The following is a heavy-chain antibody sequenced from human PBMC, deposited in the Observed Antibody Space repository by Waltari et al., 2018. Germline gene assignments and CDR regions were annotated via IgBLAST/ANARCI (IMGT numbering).Heavy chain of an antibody. CDR1: GGTFSSYA. CDR3: AREAAAGTDYFYGMDV. Sequence: QVQLVQSGAEVKKPGSSVKVSCKASGGTFSSYAISWVRQAPGKGLEWMGRLIPISATANYAQQFQGRVTITADKSTSTAYMALSSLRSADTAVYYCAREAAAGTDYFYGMDVCGQGTTVTVSS. J-gene: IGHJ6*02. CDR2: LIPISATA. D-gene: IGHD6-13*01. V-gene: IGHV1-69*08.